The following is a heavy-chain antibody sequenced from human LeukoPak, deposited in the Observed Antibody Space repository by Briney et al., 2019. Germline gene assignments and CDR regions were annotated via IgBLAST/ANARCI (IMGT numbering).Heavy chain of an antibody. V-gene: IGHV3-11*01. J-gene: IGHJ4*02. D-gene: IGHD3-22*01. Sequence: GGSLRLSCAASGFAFSAYDMSWIRQAPGKGLEGVSYISSSGSTIYYADSVKRRFTISRDNAKNSLYLQMNSLTDEDRAVYYCARDLSHYYYDSSGQTGLDYWRQGTLVRVPS. CDR2: ISSSGSTI. CDR1: GFAFSAYD. CDR3: ARDLSHYYYDSSGQTGLDY.